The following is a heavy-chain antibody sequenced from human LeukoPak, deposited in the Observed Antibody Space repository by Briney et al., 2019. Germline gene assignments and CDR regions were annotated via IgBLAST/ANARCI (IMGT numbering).Heavy chain of an antibody. V-gene: IGHV2-5*02. D-gene: IGHD3-10*01. CDR2: IYWDDDK. Sequence: SGPTLVNPTQTLTLTCTFSGFSLSTSGGGVGWIRQPPGKALEWLALIYWDDDKRYSPSLKSRLTITKDTSKNQVVLTMTNMDPVDTATYYCAQYLVRGVIITSDAFDIWGQGTMVTVSS. J-gene: IGHJ3*02. CDR3: AQYLVRGVIITSDAFDI. CDR1: GFSLSTSGGG.